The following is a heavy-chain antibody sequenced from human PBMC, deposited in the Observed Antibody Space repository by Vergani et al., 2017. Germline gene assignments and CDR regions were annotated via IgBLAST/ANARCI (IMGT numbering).Heavy chain of an antibody. Sequence: QVQLVQSGAEVKKPGASVKVSCKASGYTFTSYYMHWVRQAPGQGLEWMGGIIPIFGTANYAQKFQGRVTITADESTSTAYMELSSLRSEDTAVYYCATHAYDFWSGLNYWGQGTLVTVSS. D-gene: IGHD3-3*01. CDR1: GYTFTSYY. CDR2: IIPIFGTA. J-gene: IGHJ4*02. V-gene: IGHV1-69*01. CDR3: ATHAYDFWSGLNY.